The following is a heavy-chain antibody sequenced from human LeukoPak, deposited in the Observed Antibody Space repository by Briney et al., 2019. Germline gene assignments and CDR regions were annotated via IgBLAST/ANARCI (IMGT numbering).Heavy chain of an antibody. CDR3: ARGPNSNWSGLDF. D-gene: IGHD6-6*01. CDR1: GFTFSSYW. V-gene: IGHV3-7*01. CDR2: INKDGGEK. Sequence: PGGSLRLSCAASGFTFSSYWMSWVRQAPGKGLEWVANINKDGGEKYYVDSVKGRFTISRDNAKNSLYLQMNSLRADDTAVYYCARGPNSNWSGLDFWGQGTLLTVSS. J-gene: IGHJ4*02.